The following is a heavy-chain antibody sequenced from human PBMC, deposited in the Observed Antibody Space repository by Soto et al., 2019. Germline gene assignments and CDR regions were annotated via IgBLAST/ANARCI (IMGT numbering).Heavy chain of an antibody. CDR1: GFTFSSYA. CDR2: ISGSGGST. V-gene: IGHV3-23*01. CDR3: AKDVGYCSGGSCYFGY. D-gene: IGHD2-15*01. J-gene: IGHJ4*02. Sequence: TGGSLRLSCAASGFTFSSYAMSWVRQAPGKGLEWVSAISGSGGSTYYADSVKGRFTISRDNSKNTLYLQMNSLRAEDTAVYYCAKDVGYCSGGSCYFGYWGQGTLVTVSS.